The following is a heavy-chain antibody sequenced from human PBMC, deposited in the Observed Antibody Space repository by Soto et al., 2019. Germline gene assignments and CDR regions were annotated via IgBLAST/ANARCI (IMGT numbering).Heavy chain of an antibody. CDR1: GGTFSSYA. CDR3: AAPYGSGSYYNGFDY. D-gene: IGHD3-10*01. Sequence: QVQLVQSGAEVKKPGSSVKVSCKASGGTFSSYAISWVRQAPGQGLEWMGGIIPIFGTANYAQKFQGRVTXTXAXTXXPAYMELSSLRSEDTAVYYCAAPYGSGSYYNGFDYWGQGTLVTVSS. V-gene: IGHV1-69*05. J-gene: IGHJ4*02. CDR2: IIPIFGTA.